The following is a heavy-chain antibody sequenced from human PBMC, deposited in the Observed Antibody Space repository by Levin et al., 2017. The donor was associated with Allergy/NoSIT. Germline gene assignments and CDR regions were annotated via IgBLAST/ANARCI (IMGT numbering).Heavy chain of an antibody. D-gene: IGHD5-24*01. J-gene: IGHJ4*02. V-gene: IGHV3-21*06. CDR2: ISPSGTFI. CDR3: ARVSVEMATIGAFDY. Sequence: GGSLRLSCAASGFSFSNYTMNWVRQAPGKGLEWVSSISPSGTFIYYADSLKGRFTISRHNAENSLYLQVNSLRVEDTAVYYCARVSVEMATIGAFDYWGPGARFTVSS. CDR1: GFSFSNYT.